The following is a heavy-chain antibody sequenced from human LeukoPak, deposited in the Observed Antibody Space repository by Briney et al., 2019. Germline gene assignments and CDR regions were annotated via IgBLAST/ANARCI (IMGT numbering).Heavy chain of an antibody. V-gene: IGHV3-23*01. CDR1: GFTFSSYS. Sequence: GGSLRLSCAASGFTFSSYSMNWVRQAPGKGLEWVATISGSGVMTYYADSVKGRFTVSGDNSKNTLYLQMSSLTAADTAVYYCAKDRSIGTYYTFDHWGQGTLVTVSS. CDR3: AKDRSIGTYYTFDH. CDR2: ISGSGVMT. J-gene: IGHJ4*02. D-gene: IGHD1-26*01.